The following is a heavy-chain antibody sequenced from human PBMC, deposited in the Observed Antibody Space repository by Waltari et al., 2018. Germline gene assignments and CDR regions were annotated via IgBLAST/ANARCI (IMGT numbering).Heavy chain of an antibody. Sequence: QVQLQESGTGLVKPSQTLSLTCTVSGGSISSGDYYWRWIRQPPGKGLEWIGYIYYSGSTYYNPSLKSRVTISVDTSKNQFSLKLSSVTAADTAVYYCARAPLYYYYYYMDVWGKGTTVTVSS. CDR2: IYYSGST. V-gene: IGHV4-30-4*01. CDR3: ARAPLYYYYYYMDV. J-gene: IGHJ6*03. CDR1: GGSISSGDYY.